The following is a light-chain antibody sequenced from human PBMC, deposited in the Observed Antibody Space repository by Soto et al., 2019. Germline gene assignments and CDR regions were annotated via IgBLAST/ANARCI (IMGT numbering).Light chain of an antibody. CDR2: AAS. J-gene: IGKJ5*01. CDR3: QQSYSSPIT. V-gene: IGKV1-39*01. CDR1: QSIGGY. Sequence: DIQITQRPSYLSASVGDRVTATCRASQSIGGYLTWYQQLPGKAPKLLIFAASGLQSGVPSRFSGSGSGTDFTLTISRLQPEDFATYYCQQSYSSPITFGQGTRLE.